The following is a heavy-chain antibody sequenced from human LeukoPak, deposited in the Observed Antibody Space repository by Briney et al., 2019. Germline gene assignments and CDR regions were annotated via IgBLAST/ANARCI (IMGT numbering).Heavy chain of an antibody. CDR3: AKVRSSGWYFWDY. CDR1: GFTFSSYA. J-gene: IGHJ4*02. CDR2: IGGSGGST. Sequence: GGSLRLSCAASGFTFSSYAMSWVRQAPGKGLEWVSAIGGSGGSTYYADSVKGRFTISRDNSKNTLYLQMNSLRAEDTAVYYCAKVRSSGWYFWDYWGQGTLVTVSS. V-gene: IGHV3-23*01. D-gene: IGHD6-19*01.